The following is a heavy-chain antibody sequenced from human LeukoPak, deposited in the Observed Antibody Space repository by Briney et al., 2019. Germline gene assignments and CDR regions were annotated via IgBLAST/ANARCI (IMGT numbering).Heavy chain of an antibody. Sequence: GESLKISCKGSGYSFTSYWIGWVRQMPGKGLEWMGIIYPGDSDTRYSPSFQGQVTISADKSISTAYLQWSSLKASDTAMYYCARRAYCSSTSCYTFDAFDIWGQGTMVTVSS. D-gene: IGHD2-2*02. CDR2: IYPGDSDT. CDR3: ARRAYCSSTSCYTFDAFDI. V-gene: IGHV5-51*01. J-gene: IGHJ3*02. CDR1: GYSFTSYW.